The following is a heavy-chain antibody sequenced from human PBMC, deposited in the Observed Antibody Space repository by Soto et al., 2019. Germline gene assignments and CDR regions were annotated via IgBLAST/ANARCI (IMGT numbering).Heavy chain of an antibody. J-gene: IGHJ4*02. CDR2: IYYSGST. CDR1: GGSISSYY. D-gene: IGHD3-3*01. V-gene: IGHV4-59*08. CDR3: ARNYITIFGVVVPYFDY. Sequence: PSETLSLTCTVSGGSISSYYWSWIRQPPGKGLEWIGYIYYSGSTNYNPSLKSRVTISVDTSKNQFSLKLSSVTAADTAVYYCARNYITIFGVVVPYFDYWGQGTLVTVSS.